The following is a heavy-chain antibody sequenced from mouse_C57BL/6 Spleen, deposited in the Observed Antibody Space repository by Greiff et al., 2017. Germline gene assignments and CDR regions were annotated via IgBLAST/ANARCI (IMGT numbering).Heavy chain of an antibody. J-gene: IGHJ3*01. CDR3: ARTYDGYYVGWFAY. CDR1: GYAFSSSW. V-gene: IGHV1-82*01. Sequence: QVQLQQSGPELVKPGASVKISCKASGYAFSSSWMNWVKQRPGKGLEWIGRIYPGDGDTNYNGKCKGKATLTADKSSSTAYMQLSSLTSEDSAVYFCARTYDGYYVGWFAYWGQGTLVTVSA. CDR2: IYPGDGDT. D-gene: IGHD2-3*01.